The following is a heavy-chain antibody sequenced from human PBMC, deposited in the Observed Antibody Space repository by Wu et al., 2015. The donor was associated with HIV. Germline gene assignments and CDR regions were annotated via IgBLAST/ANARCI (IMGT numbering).Heavy chain of an antibody. CDR1: GYTLSALS. D-gene: IGHD4-17*01. CDR2: FDPGVGET. V-gene: IGHV1-24*01. CDR3: ARGDNGDYISH. J-gene: IGHJ4*02. Sequence: QVQLIQSGAQVKKPGASVKVSCKVSGYTLSALSMHWVRQAPGKGLEWMGGFDPGVGETIYAQKLQGRVTLTRDTSITTASMDLSSLTSDDTAVYYCARGDNGDYISHWGQGTLVTVSS.